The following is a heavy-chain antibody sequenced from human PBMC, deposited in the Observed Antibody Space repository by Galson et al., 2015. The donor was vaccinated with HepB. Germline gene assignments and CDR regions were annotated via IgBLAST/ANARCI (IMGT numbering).Heavy chain of an antibody. CDR2: VSDSGTTT. J-gene: IGHJ2*01. CDR3: AKDPTTTTSAWYFDL. D-gene: IGHD5-12*01. V-gene: IGHV3-23*01. Sequence: SLRLSCAASGVTFNNYDMTWVRQAPGKGLEWVSSVSDSGTTTFYADSVKGQFTISRDNSKKTLYLQMNSLRVEDTAVYYCAKDPTTTTSAWYFDLWGRGTLVTVSS. CDR1: GVTFNNYD.